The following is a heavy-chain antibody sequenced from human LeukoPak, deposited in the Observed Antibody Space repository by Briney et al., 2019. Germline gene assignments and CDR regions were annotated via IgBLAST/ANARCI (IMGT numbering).Heavy chain of an antibody. CDR3: VKTGSGWYGDY. CDR1: GFSFSAYA. D-gene: IGHD6-13*01. V-gene: IGHV3-30*02. CDR2: IRYDGINK. J-gene: IGHJ4*02. Sequence: GGSLRLSCAASGFSFSAYAMYWVRQAPGKGPGWVALIRYDGINKYYGDSVKGRFTISRGNSKNMLYLQMNSLRAEDTAVYYCVKTGSGWYGDYWGQGARVTVSS.